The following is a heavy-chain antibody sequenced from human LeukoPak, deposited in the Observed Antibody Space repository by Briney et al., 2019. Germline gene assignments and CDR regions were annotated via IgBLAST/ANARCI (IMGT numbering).Heavy chain of an antibody. CDR1: GFTFSSYA. V-gene: IGHV3-23*01. CDR3: AKVRPRDYGDYDSFDY. D-gene: IGHD4-17*01. J-gene: IGHJ4*02. CDR2: ISGSGGST. Sequence: PGGSLRLSCAASGFTFSSYAMSWVRQAPGKGLEWVSAISGSGGSTYYADSVKGRFTISRDNSKDTLYLQMNSLRAEDTAVYYCAKVRPRDYGDYDSFDYWGQGTLVTVSS.